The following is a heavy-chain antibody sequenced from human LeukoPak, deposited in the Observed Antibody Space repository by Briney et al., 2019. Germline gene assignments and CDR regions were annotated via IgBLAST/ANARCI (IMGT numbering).Heavy chain of an antibody. V-gene: IGHV4-59*08. D-gene: IGHD6-19*01. CDR2: IYYTGST. Sequence: SETLSLTCTVSGGSISSYYWSWIRQPPGKGLEWFGYIYYTGSTNYNPSLKSRVTISLDTSKNQFSLKLTSVTAADTAVYYCARRGAGSPFDYWGQGTLVTVSS. CDR3: ARRGAGSPFDY. J-gene: IGHJ4*02. CDR1: GGSISSYY.